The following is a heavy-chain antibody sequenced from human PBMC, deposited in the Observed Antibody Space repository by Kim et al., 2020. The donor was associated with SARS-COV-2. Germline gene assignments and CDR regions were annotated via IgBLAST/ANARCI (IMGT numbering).Heavy chain of an antibody. D-gene: IGHD4-17*01. CDR2: ISFDGSNK. CDR3: AANPYGGNALGGDY. V-gene: IGHV3-30*04. Sequence: GGSLRLSCAASGFTFNSYAMHWVRQAPGRGLEWLALISFDGSNKNYPDSVKGRLTISRDNSDNTRYLKMNSLRPEDTALFYCAANPYGGNALGGDYWGQGIQVTVSA. CDR1: GFTFNSYA. J-gene: IGHJ4*02.